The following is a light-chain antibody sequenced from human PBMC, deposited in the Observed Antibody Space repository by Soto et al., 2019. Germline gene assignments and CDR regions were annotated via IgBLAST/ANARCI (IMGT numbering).Light chain of an antibody. J-gene: IGKJ4*01. CDR2: KAS. Sequence: DIEMTQSPSTLCGSVGESVTISCRASQTISSWLAWYQQKKGKAPKVLIYKASSLESGVPSRFRGSGSRTEFTLTISRLQPDDAQTDYCQRYNTYPLNFGGGTKVDIK. CDR1: QTISSW. V-gene: IGKV1-5*03. CDR3: QRYNTYPLN.